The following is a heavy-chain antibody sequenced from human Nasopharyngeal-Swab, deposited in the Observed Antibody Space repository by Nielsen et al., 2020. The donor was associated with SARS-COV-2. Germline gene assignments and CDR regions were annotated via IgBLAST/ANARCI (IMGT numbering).Heavy chain of an antibody. CDR2: ISFDGTNK. CDR1: GFTFHSFA. V-gene: IGHV3-30*04. D-gene: IGHD3-10*01. J-gene: IGHJ4*02. CDR3: ATGGDVNYFDY. Sequence: GESLKISCAASGFTFHSFAMHWVRQSPGKGLEWVALISFDGTNKYYAGSVRGRFTISRDTSKDTLYLQMNNLRAEDTAVYFCATGGDVNYFDYWGQGTLVTVSS.